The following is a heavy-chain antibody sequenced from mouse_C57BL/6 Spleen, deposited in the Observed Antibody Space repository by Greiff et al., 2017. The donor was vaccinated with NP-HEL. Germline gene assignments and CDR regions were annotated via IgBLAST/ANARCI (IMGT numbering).Heavy chain of an antibody. D-gene: IGHD1-1*01. CDR2: INPNNGGT. J-gene: IGHJ1*03. CDR1: GYTFTDYN. V-gene: IGHV1-18*01. CDR3: ARSHGSRRYFDV. Sequence: EVKLQESGPELVKPGASVKIPCKASGYTFTDYNMDWVKQSHGKSLEWIGDINPNNGGTIYNQKFKGKATLTVDKSSSTAYMELRSLTSEDTAVYYCARSHGSRRYFDVWGTGTTVTVSS.